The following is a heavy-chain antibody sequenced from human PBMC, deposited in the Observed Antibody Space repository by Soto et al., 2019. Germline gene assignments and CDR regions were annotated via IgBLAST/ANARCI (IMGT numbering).Heavy chain of an antibody. V-gene: IGHV2-26*01. CDR3: ARITYCGGDCYSNHFDY. CDR1: GFSLSNARMG. J-gene: IGHJ4*02. CDR2: IFSNDEK. Sequence: QVTLKESGPVLVKPTEPLTLTCTVSGFSLSNARMGVSWIRQPPGKALEWIANIFSNDEKSYSTSLKSRLTISKDTSKSQVVLTMTNMDPVDTATYYCARITYCGGDCYSNHFDYWGQGTLVTVSS. D-gene: IGHD2-21*02.